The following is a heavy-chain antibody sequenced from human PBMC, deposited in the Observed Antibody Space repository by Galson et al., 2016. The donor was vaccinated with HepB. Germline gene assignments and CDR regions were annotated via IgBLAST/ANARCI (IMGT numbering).Heavy chain of an antibody. D-gene: IGHD1-1*01. CDR1: GYTFTTHG. CDR3: AKMGRNGNDLHTFDI. CDR2: ISAYNGNT. V-gene: IGHV1-18*01. J-gene: IGHJ3*02. Sequence: SVKVSCKASGYTFTTHGISWMRQAPGQGPEWMGWISAYNGNTNYAQKLQGRVTMTTDTSTSTAYRELRSLKSDETAVYYCAKMGRNGNDLHTFDIWGQGTMVTVSS.